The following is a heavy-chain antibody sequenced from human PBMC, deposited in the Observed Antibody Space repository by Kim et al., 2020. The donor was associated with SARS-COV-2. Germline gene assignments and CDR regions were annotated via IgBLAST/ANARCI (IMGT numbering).Heavy chain of an antibody. CDR3: ARGSDTAIIYYYGMDV. D-gene: IGHD5-18*01. J-gene: IGHJ6*02. V-gene: IGHV1-8*01. Sequence: KFQGRVTMTRNTSISTAYMELSSLRSEDTAVYYCARGSDTAIIYYYGMDVWGQGTTVTVSS.